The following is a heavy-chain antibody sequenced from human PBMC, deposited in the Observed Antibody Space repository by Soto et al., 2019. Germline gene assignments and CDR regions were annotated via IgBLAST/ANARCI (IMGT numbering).Heavy chain of an antibody. CDR2: ISWNSGSI. J-gene: IGHJ6*02. CDR1: GFTFDDYA. V-gene: IGHV3-9*01. CDR3: AKDSGTTSGYYGMDV. Sequence: EVQLVESGGGLVQPGRSLRLSCAASGFTFDDYAMHWVRQAPGKGLEWVSGISWNSGSIGYADSVKGRFTISRDNAKNELYLKMNSLRAEDTALYYCAKDSGTTSGYYGMDVWGQGTTVTVSS. D-gene: IGHD1-1*01.